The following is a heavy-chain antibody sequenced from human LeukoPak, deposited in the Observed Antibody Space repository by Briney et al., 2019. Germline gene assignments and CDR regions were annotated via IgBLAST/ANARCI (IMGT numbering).Heavy chain of an antibody. D-gene: IGHD2-15*01. CDR3: ARDVSGGSCYDY. Sequence: ETSETLSLTCAVLGGSFSGYSWSWIRQPPGKGLEWIGEINHSGSANYNPSLKSRVTISVDTSKNQFSLKLSSVTAADTAVYYCARDVSGGSCYDYWGQGTLVTVSS. J-gene: IGHJ4*02. V-gene: IGHV4-34*01. CDR1: GGSFSGYS. CDR2: INHSGSA.